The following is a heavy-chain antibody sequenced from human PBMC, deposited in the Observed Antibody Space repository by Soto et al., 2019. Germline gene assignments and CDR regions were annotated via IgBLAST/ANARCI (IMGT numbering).Heavy chain of an antibody. Sequence: QEQLVESGGGVVQPGKSLRLSCAASGLSFRRYGMHWVRQAPGKGLEWVAVISYDGSEKFYADSVKGRFTVSRDNSKDTALLQIDNLRAADTAVYYCAKSNGMATITRSGSGGQWTLVIVSS. CDR1: GLSFRRYG. CDR3: AKSNGMATITRSGS. J-gene: IGHJ1*01. D-gene: IGHD5-12*01. CDR2: ISYDGSEK. V-gene: IGHV3-30*18.